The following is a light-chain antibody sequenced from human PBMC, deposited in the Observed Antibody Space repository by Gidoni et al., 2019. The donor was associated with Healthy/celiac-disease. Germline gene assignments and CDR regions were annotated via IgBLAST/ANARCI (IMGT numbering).Light chain of an antibody. V-gene: IGLV1-40*01. CDR1: SSNIGAGYD. CDR2: GNS. J-gene: IGLJ3*02. Sequence: QSVLTQPPPVSGSPGQRVTISCTGSSSNIGAGYDVPWYQQLPGTAPKLLIYGNSNRPSGVPDRFSGSKSGTSASLAITGRQAEDEADYYCQSYDSSLSGWVFDGGTKLTVL. CDR3: QSYDSSLSGWV.